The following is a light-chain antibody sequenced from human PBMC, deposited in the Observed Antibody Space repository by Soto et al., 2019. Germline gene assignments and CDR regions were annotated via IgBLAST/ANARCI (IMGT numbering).Light chain of an antibody. Sequence: EIVLTQSPGTLSLSPGERATLSCRASQSVSNNYLAWYQQKPGQAPRLLIYGASSRAIHTPDRFSGSGSGTDFTLTISGLEPEDFAVYYCQHFGNSLWTFGQGTKVEI. CDR2: GAS. CDR3: QHFGNSLWT. J-gene: IGKJ1*01. V-gene: IGKV3-20*01. CDR1: QSVSNNY.